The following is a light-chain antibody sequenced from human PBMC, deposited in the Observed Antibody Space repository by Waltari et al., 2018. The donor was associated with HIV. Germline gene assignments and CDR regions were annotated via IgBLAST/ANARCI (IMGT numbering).Light chain of an antibody. CDR3: QQYYSSLPT. J-gene: IGKJ1*01. V-gene: IGKV4-1*01. CDR1: QSVLDSSNNKNC. CDR2: WAS. Sequence: SQSVLDSSNNKNCLGWYQQKPGQPPKLIIYWASTRESGVPDRFSGSGSGTDFNLTISSLQAEDVAVYYCQQYYSSLPTFGQGTKVESK.